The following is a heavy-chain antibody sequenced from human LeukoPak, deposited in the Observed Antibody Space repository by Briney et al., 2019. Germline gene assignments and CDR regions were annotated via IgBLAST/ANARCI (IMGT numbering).Heavy chain of an antibody. CDR1: GGSFSGYY. D-gene: IGHD2-2*01. Sequence: KPSETLSLTCAVYGGSFSGYYWSWIRQPPGKGLEWIGEINHSGSTTYNPSLKSRVTISVDTSKNQFSLKLSSVTAADTAVYYCARGSETVVPAASGRTYWFDPWGQGTLVTVSS. J-gene: IGHJ5*02. CDR2: INHSGST. CDR3: ARGSETVVPAASGRTYWFDP. V-gene: IGHV4-34*01.